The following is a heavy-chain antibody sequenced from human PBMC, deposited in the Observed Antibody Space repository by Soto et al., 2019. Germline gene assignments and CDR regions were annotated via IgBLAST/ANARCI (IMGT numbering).Heavy chain of an antibody. J-gene: IGHJ4*02. CDR2: IYYIGDT. CDR3: AATMTGASAYGIDY. D-gene: IGHD5-12*01. Sequence: QVQLQESGPGLVKPSQTLSLTCTVSGGSISNGGYYWSWIRQHPGKGLVWIGNIYYIGDTYYNPSLNSRVSISVDTSKNQFSLTLNSVTAADTAVYYCAATMTGASAYGIDYWGQGTLVTVSS. V-gene: IGHV4-31*03. CDR1: GGSISNGGYY.